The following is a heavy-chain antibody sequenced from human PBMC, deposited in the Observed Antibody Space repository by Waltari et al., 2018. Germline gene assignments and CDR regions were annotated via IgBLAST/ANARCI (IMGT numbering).Heavy chain of an antibody. D-gene: IGHD6-13*01. CDR3: ATEPPGYTASIASYFDY. CDR2: IIPIFGTA. Sequence: QVQLVQSGAEVKKPGSSVKVSCKASGGTFSSYAIRWVRQAPGQGLEWMGRIIPIFGTANYAQKFQGRVTITADKSTSTAYMELSSLRSEDTAVYYCATEPPGYTASIASYFDYWGQGTLVTVSS. J-gene: IGHJ4*02. CDR1: GGTFSSYA. V-gene: IGHV1-69*13.